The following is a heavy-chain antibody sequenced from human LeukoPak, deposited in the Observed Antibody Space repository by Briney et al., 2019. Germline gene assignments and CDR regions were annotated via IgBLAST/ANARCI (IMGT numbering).Heavy chain of an antibody. CDR1: GFTFSSFA. J-gene: IGHJ4*02. V-gene: IGHV3-21*01. CDR2: ISSSSSYI. Sequence: GASLRLSCAASGFTFSSFAMNWVRQAPGKGLEWVSSISSSSSYIYYADSVKGRFTISRDNAKNSLYLQMNSLRAEDTAVYYCAREATYYGSGSYSPDWGQGTLVTVSS. CDR3: AREATYYGSGSYSPD. D-gene: IGHD3-10*01.